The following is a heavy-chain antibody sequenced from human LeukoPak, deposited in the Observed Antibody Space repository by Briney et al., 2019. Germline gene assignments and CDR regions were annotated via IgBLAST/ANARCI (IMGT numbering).Heavy chain of an antibody. V-gene: IGHV4-34*01. Sequence: SETLSLTCAVYIDSFSNYHWNWIRQTPAKGMEWIGEVNESGGTNISPSLRSRVTISVDTSKNQFSLKLSSVTAADTAVYYCARVTRDYYDSSGYYLMYYFDYWGQGTLVTVSS. CDR3: ARVTRDYYDSSGYYLMYYFDY. D-gene: IGHD3-22*01. CDR2: VNESGGT. J-gene: IGHJ4*02. CDR1: IDSFSNYH.